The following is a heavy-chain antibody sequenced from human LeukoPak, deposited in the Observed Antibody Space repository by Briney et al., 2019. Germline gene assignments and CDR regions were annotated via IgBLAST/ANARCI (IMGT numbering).Heavy chain of an antibody. D-gene: IGHD1-26*01. V-gene: IGHV5-51*01. J-gene: IGHJ4*02. CDR3: ARRKNSGSYHFDY. CDR2: IYPGDSDT. Sequence: GESLKISCKGSGYSFTSYWIVWVRQMPGKGLEWMGNIYPGDSDTRYSPSFQGQVTISADKSISTAYLQWSSLKASDTAMYYCARRKNSGSYHFDYWGQGTLVTVSS. CDR1: GYSFTSYW.